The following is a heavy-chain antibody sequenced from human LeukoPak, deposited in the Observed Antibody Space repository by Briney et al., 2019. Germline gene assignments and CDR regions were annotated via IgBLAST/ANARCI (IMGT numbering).Heavy chain of an antibody. J-gene: IGHJ4*02. CDR2: ISYDGSNK. CDR3: ARARGSSLAMEFDY. D-gene: IGHD6-6*01. Sequence: GGSLRLSCAASGFTFSSYAMHWVRQAPGKGLEWVAVISYDGSNKYYADSVKGRFTISRDNSKNTLYLQMNSLRAEDTAVYYCARARGSSLAMEFDYWGQGTLVTVSS. V-gene: IGHV3-30-3*01. CDR1: GFTFSSYA.